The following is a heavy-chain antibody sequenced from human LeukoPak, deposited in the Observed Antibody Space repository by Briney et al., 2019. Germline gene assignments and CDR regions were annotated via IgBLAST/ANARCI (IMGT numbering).Heavy chain of an antibody. V-gene: IGHV4-59*08. CDR2: ISDIGSI. CDR1: GGSISSYY. D-gene: IGHD3-22*01. J-gene: IGHJ4*02. Sequence: SETLSLTCTVSGGSISSYYWSWLRQPPGKGLEWIAYISDIGSINYNPSLKSRVTISLDTSKNQFSLKLSSVTAADTAVYYCARHHTYYYDSSGYYASYYFDYWGQGTLVTVSS. CDR3: ARHHTYYYDSSGYYASYYFDY.